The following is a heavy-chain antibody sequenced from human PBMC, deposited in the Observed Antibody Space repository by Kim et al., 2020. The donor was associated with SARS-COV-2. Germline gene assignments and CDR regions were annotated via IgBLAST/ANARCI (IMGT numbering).Heavy chain of an antibody. D-gene: IGHD6-19*01. CDR3: ARGWYKGWYYFDY. J-gene: IGHJ4*02. Sequence: YADSVKGRFTISRDNSKTTLYLQMNSLRAEDTAVYYCARGWYKGWYYFDYWGQGTLVTVSS. V-gene: IGHV3-23*01.